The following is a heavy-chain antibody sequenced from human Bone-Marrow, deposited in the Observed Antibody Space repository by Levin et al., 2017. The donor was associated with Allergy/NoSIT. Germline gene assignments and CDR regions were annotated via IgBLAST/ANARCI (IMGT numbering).Heavy chain of an antibody. Sequence: GESLKISCAASGFTFSSYSMNWVRQAPGKGLEWVSSISSSSSYIYYADSVKGRFTISRDNAKNSLYLQMNSLRAEDTAVYYCASPAGGSYPGWGQGTLVTVSS. CDR2: ISSSSSYI. CDR3: ASPAGGSYPG. J-gene: IGHJ4*02. V-gene: IGHV3-21*01. D-gene: IGHD1-26*01. CDR1: GFTFSSYS.